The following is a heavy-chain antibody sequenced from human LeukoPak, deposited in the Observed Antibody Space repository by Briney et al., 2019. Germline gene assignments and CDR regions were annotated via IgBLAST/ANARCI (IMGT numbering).Heavy chain of an antibody. CDR2: IKQDGSEK. J-gene: IGHJ4*02. Sequence: GGSLRLSCAASGITLSVYGMSWVRQAPGKGLEWVANIKQDGSEKYYRDSVQGRFTISRDNAKNSLYLQMNSLRAEDTAVYYCARSGSGYFDYWGQGSLVTVSS. CDR1: GITLSVYG. V-gene: IGHV3-7*01. CDR3: ARSGSGYFDY.